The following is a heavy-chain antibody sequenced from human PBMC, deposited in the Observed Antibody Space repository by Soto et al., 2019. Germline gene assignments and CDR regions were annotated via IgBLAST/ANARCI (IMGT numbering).Heavy chain of an antibody. J-gene: IGHJ5*02. D-gene: IGHD3-3*01. V-gene: IGHV3-21*04. CDR1: GFTFSSYS. CDR3: ARDRNDFWSGYPYNWFDP. CDR2: ISSSSSYI. Sequence: GGSLRLSCAASGFTFSSYSMNWVRQAPGKGLEWVSSISSSSSYIYYADSVKGRFTISRDNAKNSLYLQMNSLRAEDTAVYYCARDRNDFWSGYPYNWFDPWGQGTLVTVSS.